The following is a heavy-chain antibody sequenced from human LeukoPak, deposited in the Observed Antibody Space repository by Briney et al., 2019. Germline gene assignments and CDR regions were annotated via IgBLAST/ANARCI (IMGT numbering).Heavy chain of an antibody. J-gene: IGHJ6*02. CDR2: IKSKTDGGTT. V-gene: IGHV3-15*01. CDR1: GFTFSNAW. Sequence: GGSLRLSRAASGFTFSNAWMSWVRQAPGKGLQCVGRIKSKTDGGTTDYAAPVKGRFTISRDDSKNTLYLQMNSLKTEDTAVYYCTTEESSGWYYYYGMDVWGQGTTVTVSS. D-gene: IGHD6-19*01. CDR3: TTEESSGWYYYYGMDV.